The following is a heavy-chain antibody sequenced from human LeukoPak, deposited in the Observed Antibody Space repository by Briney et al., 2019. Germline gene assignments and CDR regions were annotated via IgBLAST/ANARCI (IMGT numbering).Heavy chain of an antibody. CDR3: ARGPDILTGAEFNY. V-gene: IGHV3-21*01. CDR1: GFTFNSYS. D-gene: IGHD3-9*01. Sequence: GGSLRLSCAASGFTFNSYSMNWVRQAPGKGLEWVSSISSSSSYIYYADSVKGRFTISRDNAKNSLYLQMNSLRAEDTAVYYCARGPDILTGAEFNYWGQGTLVTVSS. CDR2: ISSSSSYI. J-gene: IGHJ4*01.